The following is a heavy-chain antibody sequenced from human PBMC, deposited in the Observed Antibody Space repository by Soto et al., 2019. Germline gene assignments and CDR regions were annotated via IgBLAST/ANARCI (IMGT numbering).Heavy chain of an antibody. CDR1: GYIFTSYY. V-gene: IGHV1-46*03. Sequence: QVQLVQSGAELKKPGASVKVSCKASGYIFTSYYIHWVRQAPGQGLEWMGWINPFDGSRMFAQSFQGRVTMTRDTSTSTVYMEVSSLRSEDTAVYYCSRVDPGETSPFDHWGQGTLVTVSS. J-gene: IGHJ4*02. CDR3: SRVDPGETSPFDH. D-gene: IGHD3-10*01. CDR2: INPFDGSR.